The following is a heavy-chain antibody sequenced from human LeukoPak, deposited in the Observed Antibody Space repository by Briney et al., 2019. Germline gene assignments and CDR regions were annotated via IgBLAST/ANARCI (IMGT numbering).Heavy chain of an antibody. V-gene: IGHV4-34*01. CDR2: INHSGST. CDR1: GGSFSGYY. CDR3: ARGPYFEY. Sequence: SETLPLTCAVYGGSFSGYYWSWIRQPPGKGLEWIGEINHSGSTNYNPSLKSRVTISVDTSKNQFSLKMNSLTAADTAVYYCARGPYFEYWGQGTLVTVSS. J-gene: IGHJ4*02.